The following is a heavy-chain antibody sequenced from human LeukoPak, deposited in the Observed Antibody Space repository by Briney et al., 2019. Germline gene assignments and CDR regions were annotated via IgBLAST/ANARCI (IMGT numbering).Heavy chain of an antibody. CDR1: RFTFGDSS. Sequence: PGGSLRLSCAASRFTFGDSSMNWVRQAPGKGLEWVSYISSTSTIIYYADSVKGRFTISRDNAKNSMYLQMNSLRAEDTAVYYCAREPSQGAFDIWGQGTMVTVSS. V-gene: IGHV3-48*01. CDR3: AREPSQGAFDI. J-gene: IGHJ3*02. CDR2: ISSTSTII.